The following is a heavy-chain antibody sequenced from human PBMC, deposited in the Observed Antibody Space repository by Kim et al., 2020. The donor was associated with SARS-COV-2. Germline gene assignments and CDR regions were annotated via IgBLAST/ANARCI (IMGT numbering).Heavy chain of an antibody. D-gene: IGHD2-21*01. CDR1: GDSIDSSHY. Sequence: SETLSLTCTVSGDSIDSSHYWGWIRQPPGKGLEWIGSAYYSGSTYYNPSLKSRVSISVHTSKNQFSLRLSSVTAADTAVYYCARILVWTGDGLGKFDYWGQGTLVTVSS. CDR2: AYYSGST. V-gene: IGHV4-39*01. CDR3: ARILVWTGDGLGKFDY. J-gene: IGHJ4*02.